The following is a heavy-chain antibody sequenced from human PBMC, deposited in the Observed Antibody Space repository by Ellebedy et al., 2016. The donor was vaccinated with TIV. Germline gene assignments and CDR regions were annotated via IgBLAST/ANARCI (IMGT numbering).Heavy chain of an antibody. CDR3: ARVSAQWLVPDQ. CDR2: IYYTGRT. J-gene: IGHJ4*02. CDR1: GGSTNNYY. D-gene: IGHD6-19*01. V-gene: IGHV4-59*12. Sequence: SETLSLXXTVSGGSTNNYYWSWIRQPPGKGLEWIGEIYYTGRTNYNPSLKSRVTMSVVKSINQFSLKLSSVTAADTAMYYCARVSAQWLVPDQWGQGTLVIVSS.